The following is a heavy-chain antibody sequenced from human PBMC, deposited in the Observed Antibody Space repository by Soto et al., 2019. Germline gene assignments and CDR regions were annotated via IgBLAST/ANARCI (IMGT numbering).Heavy chain of an antibody. Sequence: LSLTCSLSGGSITSTIDYWGWLRQSRGKGLEWIGNIYYDGSTFYNPSLKSRVTISVYMSKGHFSLRVSSVTAADTAVSYCLRRGSGSWRHWFDSWGHGTLVTVSS. CDR2: IYYDGST. V-gene: IGHV4-39*02. CDR3: LRRGSGSWRHWFDS. D-gene: IGHD6-13*01. J-gene: IGHJ5*01. CDR1: GGSITSTIDY.